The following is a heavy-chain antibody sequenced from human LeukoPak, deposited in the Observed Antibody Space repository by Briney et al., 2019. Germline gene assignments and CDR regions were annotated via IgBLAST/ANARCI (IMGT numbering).Heavy chain of an antibody. D-gene: IGHD5-18*01. CDR2: ISWNSGSI. CDR3: ARVDTAMDFDY. J-gene: IGHJ4*02. CDR1: GFTFDDYA. Sequence: GRSLRLSCAASGFTFDDYAMHWVRQAPGKGLEWVSGISWNSGSIGYADSVKGRFTISRDNAKNSLYLQMNSLRAEDTAVYYCARVDTAMDFDYWGQGTLVTVSS. V-gene: IGHV3-9*01.